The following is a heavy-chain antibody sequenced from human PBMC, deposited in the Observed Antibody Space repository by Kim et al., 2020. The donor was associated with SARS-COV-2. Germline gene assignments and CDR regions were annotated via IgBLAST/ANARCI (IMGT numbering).Heavy chain of an antibody. CDR3: TRDPDYSKGASFDY. D-gene: IGHD4-4*01. Sequence: ADSVKGRFTISTDNAKSTLYLQMNSLRAEDTAVYYCTRDPDYSKGASFDYWGQGTLVTVSS. V-gene: IGHV3-74*01. J-gene: IGHJ4*02.